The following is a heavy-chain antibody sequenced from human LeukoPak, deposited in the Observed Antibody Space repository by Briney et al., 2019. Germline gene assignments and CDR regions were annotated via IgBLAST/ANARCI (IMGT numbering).Heavy chain of an antibody. V-gene: IGHV1-3*01. J-gene: IGHJ3*02. CDR2: INAGNGNT. D-gene: IGHD6-19*01. CDR1: GYTFTSYA. Sequence: ASVKVSCKASGYTFTSYAMHWVRQAPGQRLEWMGWINAGNGNTKYSQKFQGRVTITRDTSASTAYMELSSLRSEDTAVYYCARGRRGISSGWFDAFDIWGQGTMVTVSS. CDR3: ARGRRGISSGWFDAFDI.